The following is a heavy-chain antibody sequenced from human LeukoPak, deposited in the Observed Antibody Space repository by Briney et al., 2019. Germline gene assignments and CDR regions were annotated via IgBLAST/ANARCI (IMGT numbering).Heavy chain of an antibody. CDR3: ARGTMDYDFWSGSYYFDY. Sequence: PGGSLRLSCAASGFTFSRYSMNWVRQAPGKGLEWVSSISSSSSYIYYADSVKGRFTISRDNAKNSLYLQMNSLRAEDTAVYYCARGTMDYDFWSGSYYFDYWGQGTLVTVSS. D-gene: IGHD3-3*01. V-gene: IGHV3-21*01. J-gene: IGHJ4*02. CDR2: ISSSSSYI. CDR1: GFTFSRYS.